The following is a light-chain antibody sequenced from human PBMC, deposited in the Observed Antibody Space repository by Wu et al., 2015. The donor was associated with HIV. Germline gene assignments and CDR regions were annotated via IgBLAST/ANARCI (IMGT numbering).Light chain of an antibody. J-gene: IGKJ4*01. V-gene: IGKV3-20*01. CDR2: AAS. CDR3: QQYSSSPLT. CDR1: QSFNSNY. Sequence: EIVLTQSPGTLSLSPGERATLSCRASQSFNSNYLAWYQQKPGQAPRLLIYAASTKATGIPDRFSGSRSGTDFTLTISRLEPEDFAVYYCQQYSSSPLTFGGGTEGGGSN.